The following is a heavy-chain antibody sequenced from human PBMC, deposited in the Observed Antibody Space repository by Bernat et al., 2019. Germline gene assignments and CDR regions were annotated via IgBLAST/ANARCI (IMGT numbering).Heavy chain of an antibody. CDR3: ARDQGGSYDY. D-gene: IGHD1-26*01. J-gene: IGHJ4*02. Sequence: VQLVESGGGLVQPGGSLRLSCAASGFTFSDYYMSWIRQAPGKGLEWVAVIWYDGSNKYYADSVKGRFTISRDNSKNTLYLQMNSLRAEDTAVYYCARDQGGSYDYWGQGTLVTVSS. CDR1: GFTFSDYY. CDR2: IWYDGSNK. V-gene: IGHV3-33*08.